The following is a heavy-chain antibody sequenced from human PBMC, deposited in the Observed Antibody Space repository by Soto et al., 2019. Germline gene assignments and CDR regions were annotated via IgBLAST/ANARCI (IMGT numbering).Heavy chain of an antibody. J-gene: IGHJ4*02. CDR1: GFTFSDYQ. V-gene: IGHV3-11*01. CDR3: ARDLGYYDSSGYFDY. Sequence: GGSLRLSCAASGFTFSDYQMSWIRQAPGKGLEWVSYISSSGSIISYADSVRGRFTISRDNAKNSLYLQVNSLRAEDTAAYYCARDLGYYDSSGYFDYWGQGTLVTVSS. CDR2: ISSSGSII. D-gene: IGHD3-22*01.